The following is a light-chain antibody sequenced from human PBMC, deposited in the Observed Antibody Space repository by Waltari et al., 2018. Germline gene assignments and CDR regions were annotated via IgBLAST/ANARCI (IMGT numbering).Light chain of an antibody. J-gene: IGKJ2*01. Sequence: EIVMTQSPATLSVSPGARATLSCRASQSVSSNLAWYQQKPGQAPRLLIYGASTRATGIPARFSGSGSGTEFTLTISSLQSEDFAVYYCQQYNNLYTFGQGTKLEIK. CDR2: GAS. CDR3: QQYNNLYT. CDR1: QSVSSN. V-gene: IGKV3-15*01.